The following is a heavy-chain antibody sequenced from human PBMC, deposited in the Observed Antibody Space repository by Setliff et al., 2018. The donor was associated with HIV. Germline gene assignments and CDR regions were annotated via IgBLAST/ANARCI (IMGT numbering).Heavy chain of an antibody. CDR1: GYTFTNYY. D-gene: IGHD5-12*01. Sequence: PGPSVKVSCKASGYTFTNYYMHWVRQAPGQGLEWMGIIYPGGARRSYAQKFQGRVTMTWDTSTSTVYMELSSLRSEDTAFYYCARSAHDSETGYWGQGTLVTVSS. CDR2: IYPGGARR. J-gene: IGHJ4*02. CDR3: ARSAHDSETGY. V-gene: IGHV1-46*01.